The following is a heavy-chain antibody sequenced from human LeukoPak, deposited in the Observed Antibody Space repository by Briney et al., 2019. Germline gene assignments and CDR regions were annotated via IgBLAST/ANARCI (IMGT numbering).Heavy chain of an antibody. D-gene: IGHD1-1*01. CDR3: SAGGRYNWNDWPYVYGMDV. CDR1: GFTFGNYG. CDR2: IWYDGRNK. V-gene: IGHV3-33*01. J-gene: IGHJ6*02. Sequence: GRSLRLSCAASGFTFGNYGVHWVRQAPGKGLEWVAVIWYDGRNKYYADSVKGRLTISRDNSKNTVDLQMNSLRAEDTAVYYCSAGGRYNWNDWPYVYGMDVWGQGTTVTVSS.